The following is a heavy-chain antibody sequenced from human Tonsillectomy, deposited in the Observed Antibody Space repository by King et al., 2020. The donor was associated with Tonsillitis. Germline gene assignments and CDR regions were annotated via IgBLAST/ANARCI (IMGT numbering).Heavy chain of an antibody. CDR3: ARGEVGYSYGYLYHHFDY. D-gene: IGHD5-18*01. CDR1: GFTFSSYA. J-gene: IGHJ4*02. CDR2: ISYDGSNK. Sequence: VQLVESGGGVVQPGRSLRLSCAASGFTFSSYAMHWVRQAPGKGLEWVAVISYDGSNKYYADSVKGRFTISRDNSKNTLYLQMNSLRAEDTAVYYCARGEVGYSYGYLYHHFDYWGQGTLVTVSS. V-gene: IGHV3-30-3*01.